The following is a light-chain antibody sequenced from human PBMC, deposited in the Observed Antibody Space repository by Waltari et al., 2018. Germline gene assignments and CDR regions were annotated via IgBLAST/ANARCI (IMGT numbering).Light chain of an antibody. CDR3: ATWDNGLTAVV. J-gene: IGLJ2*01. V-gene: IGLV1-51*01. CDR1: SSNIGNYY. CDR2: DNN. Sequence: QSVLTQPPSMSAAPGQKVTISCSGSSSNIGNYYVSWYHQRPGAAPKLPIYDNNNRPSESPDRFSASKAGRSATLDSTGLQIGDEADYYCATWDNGLTAVVFGGGTKLTVL.